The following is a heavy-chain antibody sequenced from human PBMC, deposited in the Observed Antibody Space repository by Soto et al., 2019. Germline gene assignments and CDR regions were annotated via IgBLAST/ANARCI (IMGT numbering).Heavy chain of an antibody. CDR1: GGSISSGDYY. V-gene: IGHV4-30-4*01. Sequence: QVQLQESGPGLVKPSQTLSLTCTVSGGSISSGDYYWSWIRQPPGKGLEWIGYIYYSGSTYYNPSLKSLVTISVDTSKNHFSLKLSSVTAADTAVYYCARTPNNYDILTGYYLPWFDPWGQGTLVTVSS. CDR2: IYYSGST. CDR3: ARTPNNYDILTGYYLPWFDP. D-gene: IGHD3-9*01. J-gene: IGHJ5*02.